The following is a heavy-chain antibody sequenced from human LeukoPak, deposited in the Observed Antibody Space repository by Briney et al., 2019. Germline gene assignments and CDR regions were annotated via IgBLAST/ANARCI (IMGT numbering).Heavy chain of an antibody. CDR1: GYTFTSYG. CDR3: ARGYYFGSGSNYTHYFDY. CDR2: ISAYNGNT. Sequence: ASVKVSCKASGYTFTSYGISWVRQAPGQGLEWMGWISAYNGNTNYAQKLQGRVTMTTDTSTSTAYMELRSLRSDDTAVYFCARGYYFGSGSNYTHYFDYWGQGTLVTVSS. J-gene: IGHJ4*02. V-gene: IGHV1-18*01. D-gene: IGHD3-10*01.